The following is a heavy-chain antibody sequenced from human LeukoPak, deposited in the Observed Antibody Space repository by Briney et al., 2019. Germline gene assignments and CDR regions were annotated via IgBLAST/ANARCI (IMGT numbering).Heavy chain of an antibody. Sequence: PSETLSLTCSVSGGSISTYYLSWIRQSPGKGLEWIGYIYHNGDTNYNPSFKSRVTISVDTSKNQFSLRLMSVTAADTAIYYCARHSYTPFDYWGQGSLVTVSS. CDR2: IYHNGDT. CDR1: GGSISTYY. J-gene: IGHJ4*02. V-gene: IGHV4-59*08. CDR3: ARHSYTPFDY. D-gene: IGHD2-2*02.